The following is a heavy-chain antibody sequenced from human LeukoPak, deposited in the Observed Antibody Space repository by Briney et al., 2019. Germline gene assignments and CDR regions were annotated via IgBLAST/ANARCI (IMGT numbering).Heavy chain of an antibody. Sequence: ASVKVSCKASGYTFTSYDINWVRQATGQGLEWMGWMNPNSGNTGYAQKFQGRVTMTRNTSISTAYRELSSLRSEDTAVYYCARNHRGQWFGELSRALDYWGQGTLVTVSS. V-gene: IGHV1-8*01. CDR2: MNPNSGNT. CDR3: ARNHRGQWFGELSRALDY. J-gene: IGHJ4*02. D-gene: IGHD3-10*01. CDR1: GYTFTSYD.